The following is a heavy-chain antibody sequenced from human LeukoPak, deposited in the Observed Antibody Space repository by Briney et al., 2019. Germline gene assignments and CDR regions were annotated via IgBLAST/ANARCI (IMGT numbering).Heavy chain of an antibody. CDR2: IYYSGST. Sequence: ASETLSLTFTVSGGSISSGGYYWSWIRQPPGKGLEWMGYIYYSGSTNYNPSLKSRVTISVDTSKNQFSLKLSSVTAADTAVYYCARHTITVDTAMVLSNFDYWGQGTLVTVSS. J-gene: IGHJ4*02. CDR3: ARHTITVDTAMVLSNFDY. CDR1: GGSISSGGYY. V-gene: IGHV4-61*08. D-gene: IGHD5-18*01.